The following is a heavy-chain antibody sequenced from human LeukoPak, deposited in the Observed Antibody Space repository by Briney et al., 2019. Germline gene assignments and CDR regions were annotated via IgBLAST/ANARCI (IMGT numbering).Heavy chain of an antibody. CDR3: ARDGATVATPFFDY. Sequence: ASVKVSCKASGFTFTGYYMHWVRPAPGQGLEWMGWINANSGDTNYAQKFRGWVTMTRDTSLRTVYVELSRLRPDDTAVYYCARDGATVATPFFDYWGQGTLVTVSS. D-gene: IGHD4-17*01. J-gene: IGHJ4*02. CDR2: INANSGDT. V-gene: IGHV1-2*04. CDR1: GFTFTGYY.